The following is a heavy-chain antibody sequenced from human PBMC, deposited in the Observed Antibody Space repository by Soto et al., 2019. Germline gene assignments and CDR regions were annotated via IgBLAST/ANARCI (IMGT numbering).Heavy chain of an antibody. CDR2: ISAYNGNT. J-gene: IGHJ5*02. CDR3: ARAITIFGVALDWFDP. V-gene: IGHV1-18*01. Sequence: GASVKVSCKASGYTFTSYGISWVRQAPGQGLEWMGWISAYNGNTNYAQKLQGRVTMTTDTCTSTAYMELRSLRSDDTAVYYCARAITIFGVALDWFDPWGQGTLVTVS. D-gene: IGHD3-3*01. CDR1: GYTFTSYG.